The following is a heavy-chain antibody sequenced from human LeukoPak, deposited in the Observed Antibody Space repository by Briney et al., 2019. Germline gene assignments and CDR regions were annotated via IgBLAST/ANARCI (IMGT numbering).Heavy chain of an antibody. CDR3: ARGQWLRKPIDAFDI. Sequence: PGGSLRLSCAASGFTFDDYGMSWVRQAPGKGLEWVSGINWNGGSTGYADSVKGRFTISRDNAKKSLYLQMNSLRAEDTALYYCARGQWLRKPIDAFDIWGQGTMVTVSS. D-gene: IGHD5-12*01. CDR2: INWNGGST. J-gene: IGHJ3*02. V-gene: IGHV3-20*04. CDR1: GFTFDDYG.